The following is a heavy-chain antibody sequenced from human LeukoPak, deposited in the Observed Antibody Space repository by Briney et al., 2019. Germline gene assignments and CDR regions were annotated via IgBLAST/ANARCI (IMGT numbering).Heavy chain of an antibody. CDR3: ARDSGELGYGSGSLRS. V-gene: IGHV3-33*01. CDR1: GFTFSSYG. D-gene: IGHD3-10*01. Sequence: TGRSLRLSCAASGFTFSSYGMHWVRRAPGKGLEWVAVIWYDGSNKYYADSVKGRFTISRDNSKNTLYLQMNSLRAEDTAVYYCARDSGELGYGSGSLRSWGQGTLVTVSS. J-gene: IGHJ5*02. CDR2: IWYDGSNK.